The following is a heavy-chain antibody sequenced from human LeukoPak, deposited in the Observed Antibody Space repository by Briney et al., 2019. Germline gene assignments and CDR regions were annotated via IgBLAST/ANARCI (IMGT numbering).Heavy chain of an antibody. V-gene: IGHV3-23*01. CDR2: ISGSGGST. Sequence: PGGSLRLSCAASGFTFSSYAMSWVRQAPGKGLEWVSAISGSGGSTYYADSVKGRFTISRDNSKNTLYLQMNSLRAEDTAVYYCASENRGILTVGAPRGGYYFDYWGRGTLVTVSS. J-gene: IGHJ4*02. CDR3: ASENRGILTVGAPRGGYYFDY. CDR1: GFTFSSYA. D-gene: IGHD3-9*01.